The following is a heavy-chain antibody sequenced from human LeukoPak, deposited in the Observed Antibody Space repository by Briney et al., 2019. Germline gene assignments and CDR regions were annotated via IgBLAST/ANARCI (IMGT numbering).Heavy chain of an antibody. CDR2: IDQGGSTK. D-gene: IGHD5-18*01. CDR1: GFTFNTYW. V-gene: IGHV3-7*01. Sequence: GGSLRLSCAASGFTFNTYWMIWVRQAPGKGLEWVANIDQGGSTKYYVDSLKGRFTISRDNAKNSLYLQMNSLRAEDTAVYYCASTGARIQLWSPFDYWGQGTLVTVSS. J-gene: IGHJ4*02. CDR3: ASTGARIQLWSPFDY.